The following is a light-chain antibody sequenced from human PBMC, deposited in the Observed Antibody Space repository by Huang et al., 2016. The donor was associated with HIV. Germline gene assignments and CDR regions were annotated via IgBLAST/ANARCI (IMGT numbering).Light chain of an antibody. CDR2: GAS. CDR1: QSVSSN. J-gene: IGKJ2*01. V-gene: IGKV3-15*01. CDR3: QQYNNWPPYT. Sequence: EIVMTQSPATLSVSPGERATLSCRASQSVSSNLAWYQQKPGQAPTLLSYGASTRATGIPARFIGSGSGTEFTLTISSLQSEDFAVYYCQQYNNWPPYTFGQGTKLEIK.